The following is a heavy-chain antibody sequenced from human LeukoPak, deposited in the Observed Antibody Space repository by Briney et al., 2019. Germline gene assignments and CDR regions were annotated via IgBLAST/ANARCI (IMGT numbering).Heavy chain of an antibody. D-gene: IGHD6-13*01. V-gene: IGHV4-59*01. CDR1: GGSISSYY. J-gene: IGHJ4*02. CDR2: TYYSGST. Sequence: SETLSLTCTVSGGSISSYYWSWIRQPPGKGLEWIGYTYYSGSTNYNPSLKSRVTISVDTSKNQFSLKLSSVTAADTAVYYCARHRGAAAEFDYWGQGTLVTVSS. CDR3: ARHRGAAAEFDY.